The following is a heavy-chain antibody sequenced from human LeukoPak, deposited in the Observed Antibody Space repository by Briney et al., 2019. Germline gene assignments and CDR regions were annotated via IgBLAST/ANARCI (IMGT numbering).Heavy chain of an antibody. J-gene: IGHJ4*02. CDR2: ISAYNGNT. V-gene: IGHV1-18*01. D-gene: IGHD3-10*01. Sequence: GASVKVSCKASGYTFTSYGISWVRQAPGQGLEWMGWISAYNGNTNYAQKFQGRVTMTTDTSTSTAYMELRSLRSDDTAVYYCAKTLWFGELYLPYYFDYWGQGTLVTVSS. CDR3: AKTLWFGELYLPYYFDY. CDR1: GYTFTSYG.